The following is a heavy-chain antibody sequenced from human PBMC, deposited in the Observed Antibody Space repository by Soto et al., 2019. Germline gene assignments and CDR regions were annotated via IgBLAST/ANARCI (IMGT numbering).Heavy chain of an antibody. CDR3: ARTALGYDSSGTPYGMDV. CDR2: IIPIFGTA. CDR1: GGTFSSYA. J-gene: IGHJ6*02. D-gene: IGHD3-22*01. V-gene: IGHV1-69*13. Sequence: ASVKVSCKASGGTFSSYAISWVRQAPGQGLEWMGGIIPIFGTANYAQKFQGRVTITADESTSTAYMELSSLRSEDTAVYYCARTALGYDSSGTPYGMDVWGQGTTVTVSS.